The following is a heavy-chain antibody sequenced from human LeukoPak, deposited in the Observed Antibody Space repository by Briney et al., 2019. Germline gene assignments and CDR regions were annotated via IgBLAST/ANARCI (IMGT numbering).Heavy chain of an antibody. CDR3: ATSETGYSSPFCY. D-gene: IGHD6-13*01. J-gene: IGHJ4*02. Sequence: GRTLRLSCAASGFNFNRYDMQGARHSPPKGLEWVTFVRYDGCEKHYAESAEGRYPIYRHNPKHTLYLQMKTLRAEDTAVYYCATSETGYSSPFCYWGQGTLVTAS. CDR1: GFNFNRYD. CDR2: VRYDGCEK. V-gene: IGHV3-30*02.